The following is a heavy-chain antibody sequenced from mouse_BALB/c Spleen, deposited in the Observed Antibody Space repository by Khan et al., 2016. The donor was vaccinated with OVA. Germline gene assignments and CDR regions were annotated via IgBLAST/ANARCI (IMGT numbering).Heavy chain of an antibody. J-gene: IGHJ4*01. Sequence: QVQLQQPGAELMKPGASVKISCKASGYTFNSYWIEWVKQRPGHGLEWIGAILPGRGNSYYNEKFKGKATFTADTSSNIAYMQLNSLPSADSAVSDCARGGGRTDGVDYWGQGSAGTGS. V-gene: IGHV1-9*01. D-gene: IGHD1-1*02. CDR3: ARGGGRTDGVDY. CDR2: ILPGRGNS. CDR1: GYTFNSYW.